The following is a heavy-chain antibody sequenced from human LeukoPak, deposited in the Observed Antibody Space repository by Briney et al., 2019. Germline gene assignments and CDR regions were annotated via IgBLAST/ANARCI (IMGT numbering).Heavy chain of an antibody. V-gene: IGHV4-59*12. J-gene: IGHJ5*02. CDR1: GGSISSYY. CDR2: IYYSGST. D-gene: IGHD5-18*01. Sequence: SETLSLTCTVSGGSISSYYWSWIRQPPGKGLEWIGSIYYSGSTYYNPSLKSRVTISVDTSKNQFSLKLSSVTAADTAVYYCAREAAMVRYSTNWFDPWGQGTLVTVSS. CDR3: AREAAMVRYSTNWFDP.